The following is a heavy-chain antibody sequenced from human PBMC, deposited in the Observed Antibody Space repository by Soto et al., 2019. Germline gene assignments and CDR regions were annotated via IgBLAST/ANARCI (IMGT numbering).Heavy chain of an antibody. CDR3: ARVGGVAARTFAY. Sequence: SETLSLACTVSGGSISSDYWSWVRQPPGKGLEWIGYIYFSGSTNYNPSLESRVTISLDASKTQFSLKLRSLTTADTAVYYCARVGGVAARTFAYWGQGTLVTVPQ. V-gene: IGHV4-59*01. CDR2: IYFSGST. CDR1: GGSISSDY. D-gene: IGHD6-6*01. J-gene: IGHJ4*02.